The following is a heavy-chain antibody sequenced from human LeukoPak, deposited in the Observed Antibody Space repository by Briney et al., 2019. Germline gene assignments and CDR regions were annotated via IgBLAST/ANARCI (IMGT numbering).Heavy chain of an antibody. Sequence: PLETLALTCSVSGGSVTSGGFYWGWLRQPPGKGPEWIATIYYTGSTYYNPSLKSRVTISIDTSKNQFSLRLTSVTATDTAVYHCARHSGSGSESRPFDPWAQGTLVTVSS. CDR2: IYYTGST. D-gene: IGHD3-10*01. V-gene: IGHV4-39*01. J-gene: IGHJ5*02. CDR1: GGSVTSGGFY. CDR3: ARHSGSGSESRPFDP.